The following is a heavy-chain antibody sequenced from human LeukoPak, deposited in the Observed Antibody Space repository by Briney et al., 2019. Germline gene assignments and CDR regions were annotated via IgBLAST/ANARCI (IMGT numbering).Heavy chain of an antibody. CDR1: GYTFTSYG. CDR3: ARGGRSGYSGNWFDP. Sequence: ASVKVSCKASGYTFTSYGISWVRQAPGQGLEWMGWISAYNGNTNYAQKLQGRVTMTTDTSTSTAYMALRSLRSDDTAVYYCARGGRSGYSGNWFDPWGQGTLVTVSS. J-gene: IGHJ5*02. D-gene: IGHD3-3*01. CDR2: ISAYNGNT. V-gene: IGHV1-18*01.